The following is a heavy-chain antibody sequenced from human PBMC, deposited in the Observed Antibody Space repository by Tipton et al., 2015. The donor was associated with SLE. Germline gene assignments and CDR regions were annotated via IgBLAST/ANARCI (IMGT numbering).Heavy chain of an antibody. Sequence: TLSLTCSVSGGSLSSNYWIWIRQPPGKGLEWIGYISYGGGTNYNPSLKSRVTMSVDTAKNQFSLKVTSVTAADTAVYYCARGMVTWRGTIVGVDVWGQGTTVNVSS. CDR2: ISYGGGT. CDR3: ARGMVTWRGTIVGVDV. J-gene: IGHJ6*02. D-gene: IGHD2-21*02. CDR1: GGSLSSNY. V-gene: IGHV4-59*08.